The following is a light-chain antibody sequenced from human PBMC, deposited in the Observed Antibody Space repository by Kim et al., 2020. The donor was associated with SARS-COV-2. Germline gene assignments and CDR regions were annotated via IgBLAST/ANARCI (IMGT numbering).Light chain of an antibody. CDR2: RDS. CDR1: NNGSKN. V-gene: IGLV3-9*01. J-gene: IGLJ2*01. CDR3: QVWDSSTVV. Sequence: VALGQTARITCGGNNNGSKNVHWYQQKPGQAPVLVIYRDSNRPSGIPERFSGSNSGNTATLTISRAQAGDEADYYCQVWDSSTVVFGGGTQLTVL.